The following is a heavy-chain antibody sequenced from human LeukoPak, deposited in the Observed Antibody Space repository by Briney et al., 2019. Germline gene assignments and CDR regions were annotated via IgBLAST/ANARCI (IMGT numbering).Heavy chain of an antibody. D-gene: IGHD1-26*01. Sequence: ASVKVSCKASGYIFTGYHIHWVRQAPGQGVEWMGWINPNSGGTNYAQKFQGRVTMTRDTSISTAYMELSRLRSDDTAVYYCARDGNIVGASEYFDYWGQGTLVTVSS. CDR2: INPNSGGT. CDR1: GYIFTGYH. V-gene: IGHV1-2*02. CDR3: ARDGNIVGASEYFDY. J-gene: IGHJ4*02.